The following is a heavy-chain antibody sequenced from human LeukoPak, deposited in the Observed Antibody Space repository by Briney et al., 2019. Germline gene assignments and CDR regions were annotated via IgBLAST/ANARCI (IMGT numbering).Heavy chain of an antibody. V-gene: IGHV3-21*01. CDR1: GFTFSSYS. Sequence: GGSLRLSCAASGFTFSSYSMNWVRQAPGKGLEWVSSISSSSSYIYYADSVKGRFTISRDNAKNSLYLQMNSLRAEDTAVYYCARAAGPRRNWFDPWGQGTLVTVSS. J-gene: IGHJ5*02. CDR2: ISSSSSYI. CDR3: ARAAGPRRNWFDP.